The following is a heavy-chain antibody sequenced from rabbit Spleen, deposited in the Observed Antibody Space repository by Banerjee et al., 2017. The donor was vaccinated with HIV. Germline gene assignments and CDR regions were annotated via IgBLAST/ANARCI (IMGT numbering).Heavy chain of an antibody. V-gene: IGHV1S45*01. D-gene: IGHD4-1*01. CDR3: AKDSIPDNGNTDLDL. CDR1: GFDFSSNA. J-gene: IGHJ6*01. Sequence: QEQLEESGGGLVKPEGSLTLTCKASGFDFSSNAMCWVRQAPGKGPEWIACIYADSGNTDYATWAKGRFTISKTSSTTVTLQMASLTAADTATYFCAKDSIPDNGNTDLDLWGPGTLVTVS. CDR2: IYADSGNT.